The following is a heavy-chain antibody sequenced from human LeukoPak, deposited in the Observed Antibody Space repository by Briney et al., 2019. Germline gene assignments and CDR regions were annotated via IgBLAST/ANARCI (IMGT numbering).Heavy chain of an antibody. D-gene: IGHD3-22*01. CDR2: ISAYNGNT. J-gene: IGHJ3*02. Sequence: ASVKVSCKASGYTFTSYGISWVRQAPGQGLEWMGWISAYNGNTNYAQKLQGRVTMTTDTSTSTAYMELRSLRPDDTAVYYCARDEKYYYDSSGSGDAFDIWGQGTMVTVSS. CDR1: GYTFTSYG. V-gene: IGHV1-18*01. CDR3: ARDEKYYYDSSGSGDAFDI.